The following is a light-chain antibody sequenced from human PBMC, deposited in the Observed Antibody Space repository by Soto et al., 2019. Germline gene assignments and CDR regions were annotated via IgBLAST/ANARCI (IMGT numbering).Light chain of an antibody. J-gene: IGKJ1*01. CDR2: LGS. V-gene: IGKV2-28*01. Sequence: DIVMTQSPLSLPVTPGEPASISCRSSQSLLHSNGYNYLDWYLQKPGQSPQLLISLGSNRASGGPDRFSGSGAGTDFTLKISRVEAEDVGVYYCMQALQTPWTFGQGTKVEIK. CDR1: QSLLHSNGYNY. CDR3: MQALQTPWT.